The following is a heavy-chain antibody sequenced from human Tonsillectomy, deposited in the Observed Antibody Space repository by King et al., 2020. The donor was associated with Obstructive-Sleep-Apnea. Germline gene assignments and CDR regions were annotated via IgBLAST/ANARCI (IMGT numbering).Heavy chain of an antibody. J-gene: IGHJ4*02. CDR1: GGSFSGYY. D-gene: IGHD6-13*01. CDR3: ARVLAAAAFGY. V-gene: IGHV4-34*01. CDR2: INHSGST. Sequence: VQLQQWGAGLLKPSETLSLTCAVYGGSFSGYYWSWIRQPPGKGLEWIGEINHSGSTNYNPSLKSRVTISVDTSKNQFSLKLSSVTAADTAVYYCARVLAAAAFGYWGQGTLVTVSS.